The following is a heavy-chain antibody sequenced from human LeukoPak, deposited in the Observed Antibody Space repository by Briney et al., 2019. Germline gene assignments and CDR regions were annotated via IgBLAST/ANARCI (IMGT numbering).Heavy chain of an antibody. V-gene: IGHV1-69*04. CDR2: IIPIFGIA. CDR3: ARDQVPAAIRDYYYYYGMDV. Sequence: ASVKVSCKASGGTFSSYAISWVRQAPGQGLECMVRIIPIFGIANYAQKFQGRVTITADKSTSTACMELSSLRSEDTAVYYCARDQVPAAIRDYYYYYGMDVWGQGTTVTVSS. CDR1: GGTFSSYA. J-gene: IGHJ6*02. D-gene: IGHD2-2*02.